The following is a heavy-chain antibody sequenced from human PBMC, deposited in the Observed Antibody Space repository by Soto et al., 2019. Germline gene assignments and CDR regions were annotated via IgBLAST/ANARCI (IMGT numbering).Heavy chain of an antibody. D-gene: IGHD2-15*01. CDR3: ATYCSGDSCSFSHYMGV. Sequence: QVQVVQSGAEEKKPGASVKVSCTASGYTFSNYEINWVRQAPGQGLVWLGRMNPKSGDTAYAEKFQGRVTMTRNTSMSTAYMELSSLRSDDTAVYYCATYCSGDSCSFSHYMGVWGKGTTVIVSS. CDR1: GYTFSNYE. J-gene: IGHJ6*03. CDR2: MNPKSGDT. V-gene: IGHV1-8*01.